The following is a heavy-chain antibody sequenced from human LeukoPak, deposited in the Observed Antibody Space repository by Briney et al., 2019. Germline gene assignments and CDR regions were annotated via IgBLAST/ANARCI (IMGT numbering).Heavy chain of an antibody. V-gene: IGHV3-21*01. CDR1: GFTFNSYT. J-gene: IGHJ6*04. CDR2: ISSSGTYI. CDR3: ARGPTMKMDV. Sequence: GGSLRLSCAASGFTFNSYTINWVRQAPGKGLEWVSSISSSGTYIYYADSVKGRFTISRDNSKNSLFLQMNSLRVEDTAVYYCARGPTMKMDVWGKGTTVTISS. D-gene: IGHD3-22*01.